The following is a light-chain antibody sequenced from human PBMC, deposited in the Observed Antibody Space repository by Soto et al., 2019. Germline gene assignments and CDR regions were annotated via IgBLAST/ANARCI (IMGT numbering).Light chain of an antibody. CDR1: NIGSKN. J-gene: IGLJ2*01. CDR2: RDS. CDR3: QVWDSSTGVV. Sequence: SYELTQQLSVSVALGQTARVTCGGNNIGSKNVHWYQQKPGQAPVMVIYRDSNRPSGIPERYSGSTSGNTATLTISRAQAGDEADYYCQVWDSSTGVVFGGGTKLTVL. V-gene: IGLV3-9*01.